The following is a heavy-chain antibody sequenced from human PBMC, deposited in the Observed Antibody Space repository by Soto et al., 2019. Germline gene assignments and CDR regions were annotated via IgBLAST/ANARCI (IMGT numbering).Heavy chain of an antibody. J-gene: IGHJ6*02. CDR2: INPNSGDT. CDR1: GYTFTDYY. Sequence: ASVKVSCKASGYTFTDYYIHWVRQAPGQGLEWVGWINPNSGDTNYEQRFQGWVTMTRDTSINTAYMELTRLRSDDKDMYYCARDGSTYSYYAMDVWGQGTTVTVSS. CDR3: ARDGSTYSYYAMDV. V-gene: IGHV1-2*04.